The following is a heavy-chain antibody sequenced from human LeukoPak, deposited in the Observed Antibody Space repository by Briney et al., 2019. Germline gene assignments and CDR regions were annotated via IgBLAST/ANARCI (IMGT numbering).Heavy chain of an antibody. CDR3: ARVASSGWTDAFDI. CDR1: GYTFTSYD. J-gene: IGHJ3*02. D-gene: IGHD6-19*01. CDR2: MNPNSGNT. Sequence: VSVKVSCKASGYTFTSYDINWVRQATGQGLEWMGWMNPNSGNTGYAQKFQGRVTMTRNTSISTAYMELSSLRSEDTAVYYCARVASSGWTDAFDIWGQGTMVTVSS. V-gene: IGHV1-8*01.